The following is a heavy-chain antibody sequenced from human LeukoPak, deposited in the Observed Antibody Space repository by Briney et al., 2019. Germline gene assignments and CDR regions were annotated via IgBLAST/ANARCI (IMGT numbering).Heavy chain of an antibody. D-gene: IGHD2-21*02. CDR3: ARSRIGPLRTGDVGYY. V-gene: IGHV3-7*01. CDR2: IKQDGSEK. CDR1: GFTFSSYW. Sequence: GGSLRLSCAASGFTFSSYWMSWVRQAPGKGLEWVANIKQDGSEKYYVDSVKGRFTISRDNAKNSLYLQMNSLRAEDTAVYYCARSRIGPLRTGDVGYYWGQGTLVTVSS. J-gene: IGHJ4*02.